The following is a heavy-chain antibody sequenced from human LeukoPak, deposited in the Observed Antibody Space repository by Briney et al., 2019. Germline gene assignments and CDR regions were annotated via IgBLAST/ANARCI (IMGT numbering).Heavy chain of an antibody. CDR3: TTRTYYDFWSGLDAFDI. CDR2: IKSKTDGGTT. V-gene: IGHV3-15*01. D-gene: IGHD3-3*01. CDR1: GFTFSNAW. J-gene: IGHJ3*02. Sequence: GGSLRLSCAASGFTFSNAWMSWVRQAPGKGLEWVGRIKSKTDGGTTDYAAPVKGRFTISRDDSKNTLYLQMNSLKTEDTAVYYCTTRTYYDFWSGLDAFDIWGQGTMVTVSS.